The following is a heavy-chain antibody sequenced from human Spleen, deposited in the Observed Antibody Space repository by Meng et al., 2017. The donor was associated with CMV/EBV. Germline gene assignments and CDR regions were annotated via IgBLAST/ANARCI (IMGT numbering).Heavy chain of an antibody. V-gene: IGHV4-59*01. CDR1: GGFISHYY. D-gene: IGHD2-2*01. Sequence: GSLRLSCTVSGGFISHYYWSWNRQSPGKGLEWIGYIYYNGPTSYNPSLKSRVTMSLDTSENQFSLKLTSVTATDTAVYYCARAMFCTTATCYGPLFDPWGQGTLVTVSS. CDR3: ARAMFCTTATCYGPLFDP. CDR2: IYYNGPT. J-gene: IGHJ5*02.